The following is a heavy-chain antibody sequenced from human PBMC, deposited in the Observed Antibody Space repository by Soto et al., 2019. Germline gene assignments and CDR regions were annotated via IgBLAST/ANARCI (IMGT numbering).Heavy chain of an antibody. CDR2: IYYSGST. J-gene: IGHJ5*02. V-gene: IGHV4-39*01. Sequence: SETLSLTCTVSGGSISSSSYYWGWIRQPPGKGLEWIGSIYYSGSTYYNPSLKSRVTISVDTSKNQFSLKLSSVTAADTAVYYCARHRLSSGWHLNWFYPWGQGTLVTVSS. CDR3: ARHRLSSGWHLNWFYP. CDR1: GGSISSSSYY. D-gene: IGHD6-19*01.